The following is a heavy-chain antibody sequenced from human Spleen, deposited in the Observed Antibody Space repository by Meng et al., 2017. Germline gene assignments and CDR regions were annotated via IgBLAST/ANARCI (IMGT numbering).Heavy chain of an antibody. J-gene: IGHJ4*02. Sequence: GESLKISCAASGFTFSNYAMSWVRQAPGKGLEWVSGIGNGDRYTTYADSVKGRFTISRDDSRNTLYLQMNSLRAEDTALYYCAKYSYGLGDYLDYWGQGALVTVSS. V-gene: IGHV3-23*01. CDR2: IGNGDRYT. D-gene: IGHD3-10*01. CDR1: GFTFSNYA. CDR3: AKYSYGLGDYLDY.